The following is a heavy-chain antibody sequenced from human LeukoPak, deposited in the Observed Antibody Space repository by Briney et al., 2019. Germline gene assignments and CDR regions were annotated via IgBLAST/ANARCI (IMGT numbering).Heavy chain of an antibody. D-gene: IGHD3-22*01. J-gene: IGHJ4*02. V-gene: IGHV4-59*08. CDR1: GGSISSYY. CDR3: ARQTPYSGYHDY. Sequence: PSETLSLTCTVSGGSISSYYWSWIRQPPGKGLEWIGYIYYSGSTNYNPSLKSRVTISVDTSKNQFSLKLSSVTAADTAVYYCARQTPYSGYHDYWGQGTPVTVSS. CDR2: IYYSGST.